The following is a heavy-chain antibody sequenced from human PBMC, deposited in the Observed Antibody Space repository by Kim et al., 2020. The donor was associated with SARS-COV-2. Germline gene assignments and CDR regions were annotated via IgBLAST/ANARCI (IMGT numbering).Heavy chain of an antibody. J-gene: IGHJ4*02. V-gene: IGHV4-39*01. CDR2: IYRSGST. CDR3: ASHKWGLFDY. CDR1: GDSISSSNKH. D-gene: IGHD7-27*01. Sequence: SETLSLTCTVSGDSISSSNKHWAWIRQSPGKAPEWIASIYRSGSTNYNPSLASRVTISVDTSKSQFSMDLRSVTAADTAFYFFASHKWGLFDYWGQGSLV.